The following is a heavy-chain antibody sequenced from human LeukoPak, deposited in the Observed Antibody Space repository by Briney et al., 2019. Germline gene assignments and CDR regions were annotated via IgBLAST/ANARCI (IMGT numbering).Heavy chain of an antibody. CDR3: ATDRGYYESG. CDR1: GFTFSSYG. D-gene: IGHD2/OR15-2a*01. J-gene: IGHJ4*02. V-gene: IGHV3-30*03. Sequence: GGSLRLSCAASGFTFSSYGMHWVRQAPGKGLEWVAVISYDGSNKYYADSVKGRFTISRDNSKNTLYLQMNSLRAEDTAVYYCATDRGYYESGWGQGTLVTVSS. CDR2: ISYDGSNK.